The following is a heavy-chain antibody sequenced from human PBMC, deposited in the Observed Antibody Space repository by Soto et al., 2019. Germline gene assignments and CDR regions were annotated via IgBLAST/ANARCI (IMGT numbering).Heavy chain of an antibody. CDR3: ARRGCTHGVCQGYMDI. D-gene: IGHD2-8*01. CDR2: INWNGGST. CDR1: GFTFDDYG. J-gene: IGHJ6*03. V-gene: IGHV3-20*01. Sequence: CGSLRLSCAASGFTFDDYGVSWVRQTPGKGLEWVSGINWNGGSTGYADSVKGRFTISRDNAKNSLYLQMNSLRAEDTALYHCARRGCTHGVCQGYMDIWGKGTTVTVSS.